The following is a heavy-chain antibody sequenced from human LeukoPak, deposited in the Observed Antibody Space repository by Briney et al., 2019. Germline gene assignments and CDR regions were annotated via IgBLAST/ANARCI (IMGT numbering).Heavy chain of an antibody. D-gene: IGHD3-3*01. CDR2: ISSSGSTI. Sequence: SGGSLRLSCAASGFTFSDYYMSWIRQAPGKGLEWVSYISSSGSTIYYADSVKGRFTISRDNAKNSLYLQMNSLRAEDTAVYYCARDRTQHFDFWSGYYTDDAFDIWGQGTMVTVSS. V-gene: IGHV3-11*04. CDR1: GFTFSDYY. J-gene: IGHJ3*02. CDR3: ARDRTQHFDFWSGYYTDDAFDI.